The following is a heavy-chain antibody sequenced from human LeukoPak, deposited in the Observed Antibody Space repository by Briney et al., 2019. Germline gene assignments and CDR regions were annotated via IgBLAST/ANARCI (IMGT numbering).Heavy chain of an antibody. D-gene: IGHD3-22*01. CDR2: IYYSGST. CDR3: ARVYYYDNSGYGKYYFDY. J-gene: IGHJ4*02. V-gene: IGHV4-30-4*01. Sequence: PSETLSLTCTVSGGSISSGDYYWSWIRQPPGKGLEWIGYIYYSGSTYYNPSLKSRVTISVDTSKNQFSLKLSSVTAADTAVYYCARVYYYDNSGYGKYYFDYWGQGTLVTVSS. CDR1: GGSISSGDYY.